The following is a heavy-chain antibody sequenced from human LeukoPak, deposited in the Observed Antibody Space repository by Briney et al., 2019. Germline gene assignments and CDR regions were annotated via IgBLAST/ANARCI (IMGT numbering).Heavy chain of an antibody. Sequence: ASVKVSCKASGYTFTSYDINWVRQATGQGLEWMGWMNPNSGNTGYAQKFQGRVTMTRNTSISTAYMELSSLRSEDTAVYYCAIRRVGDIVVAVAANGFDYCGQGTLVTVSS. D-gene: IGHD2-15*01. CDR2: MNPNSGNT. CDR3: AIRRVGDIVVAVAANGFDY. CDR1: GYTFTSYD. V-gene: IGHV1-8*01. J-gene: IGHJ4*02.